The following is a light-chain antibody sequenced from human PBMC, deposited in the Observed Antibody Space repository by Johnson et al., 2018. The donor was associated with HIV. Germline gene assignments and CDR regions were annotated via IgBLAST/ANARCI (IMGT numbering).Light chain of an antibody. CDR2: DNN. CDR3: GAWDSGLTAHFV. J-gene: IGLJ1*01. V-gene: IGLV1-51*01. Sequence: QAVLTQPPSVSVAPGQKVTISCSGSSSNIGNNYVSWYQQFPGTAPKLLIYDNNKRPSGITDRFSASKSGTSATLDITGLQTGDEADYYCGAWDSGLTAHFVFGTGTKSTVL. CDR1: SSNIGNNY.